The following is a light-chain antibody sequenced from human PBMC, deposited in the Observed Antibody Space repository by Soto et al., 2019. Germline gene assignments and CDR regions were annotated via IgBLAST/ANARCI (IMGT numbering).Light chain of an antibody. CDR2: EVS. V-gene: IGLV2-14*01. CDR1: SSDVGAYNH. J-gene: IGLJ3*02. Sequence: QSALTQPASVSGSPGQSITISCTGTSSDVGAYNHVSWYQQHPGKVPKVMIYEVSNRPSGVSDRFSGSKSGNTASLTISGLQAEDEADDYCMSYTTSDTFWVLGGGTKLTVL. CDR3: MSYTTSDTFWV.